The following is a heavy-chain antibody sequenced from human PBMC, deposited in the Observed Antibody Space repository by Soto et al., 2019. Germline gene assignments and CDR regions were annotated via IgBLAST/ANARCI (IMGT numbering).Heavy chain of an antibody. D-gene: IGHD3-22*01. V-gene: IGHV3-9*01. Sequence: ESGGGLVQPGRSLRLSCAASGFTFDDYAMHWVRQAPGKGLEWVSGISWNSGSIGYADSVKGRFTISRDNAKNSLYLQMNSLRAENTAFYYCAKDRRYYDSSGTFAYWAQGTLVTVSP. CDR1: GFTFDDYA. CDR3: AKDRRYYDSSGTFAY. J-gene: IGHJ4*02. CDR2: ISWNSGSI.